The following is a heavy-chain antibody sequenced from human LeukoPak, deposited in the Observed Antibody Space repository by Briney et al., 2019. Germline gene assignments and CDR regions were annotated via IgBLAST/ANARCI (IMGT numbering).Heavy chain of an antibody. CDR3: AIYYYDSSDFDY. Sequence: ASVKVSCKVSGYTLTELSMHWVRQAPGKGLEWMGGFDPEDGETIYAQKFQGRVTMTEDTSTDTAYMELSSLRSEDTAVYYCAIYYYDSSDFDYWGQGTLVTVSS. V-gene: IGHV1-24*01. J-gene: IGHJ4*02. CDR1: GYTLTELS. D-gene: IGHD3-22*01. CDR2: FDPEDGET.